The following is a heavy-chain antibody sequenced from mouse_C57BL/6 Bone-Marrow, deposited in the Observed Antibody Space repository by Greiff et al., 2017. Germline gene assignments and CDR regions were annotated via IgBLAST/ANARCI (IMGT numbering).Heavy chain of an antibody. Sequence: QVQLQQPGAELVKPGASVKLSCTASGYTFTSYWMQWVKQRPGQGLEWIGEIDPSDSYTNYNQKFKGKATLTVDTSSSTAYMHLSSLTSEDSAVYDCASYYGSSYWYVDVWGTGTTATVSS. CDR3: ASYYGSSYWYVDV. V-gene: IGHV1-50*01. D-gene: IGHD1-1*01. CDR1: GYTFTSYW. CDR2: IDPSDSYT. J-gene: IGHJ1*03.